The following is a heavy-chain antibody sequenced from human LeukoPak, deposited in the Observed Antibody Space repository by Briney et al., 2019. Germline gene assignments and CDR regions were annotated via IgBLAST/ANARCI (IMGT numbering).Heavy chain of an antibody. CDR1: GGSFSGYY. V-gene: IGHV4-34*01. CDR2: INHSGST. J-gene: IGHJ4*02. D-gene: IGHD2-21*02. CDR3: AKVFCGGDCHVDF. Sequence: SETLSLTCAVYGGSFSGYYWSWIRQPPGKGLEWIGEINHSGSTNYNPSLKSRVTISVDTSKNQFSLKLSSVTAADTAVYYCAKVFCGGDCHVDFWGRGTLVTVSS.